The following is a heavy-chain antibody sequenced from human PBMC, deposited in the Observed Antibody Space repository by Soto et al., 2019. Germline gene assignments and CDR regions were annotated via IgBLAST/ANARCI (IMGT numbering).Heavy chain of an antibody. D-gene: IGHD4-17*01. CDR2: IYYSGST. CDR3: ARDDYGGNSDWFDH. CDR1: GGSISSGGYY. V-gene: IGHV4-31*03. Sequence: TLSLTCTVSGGSISSGGYYWSWIRQHPGKGLEWIGYIYYSGSTYYNPSLKSRVTISVDTSKNQFSLKLSSVTAADTAVYYCARDDYGGNSDWFDHWGQGTLVTVSS. J-gene: IGHJ5*02.